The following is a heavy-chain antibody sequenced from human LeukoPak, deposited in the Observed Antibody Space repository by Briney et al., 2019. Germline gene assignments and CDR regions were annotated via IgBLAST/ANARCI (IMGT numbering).Heavy chain of an antibody. CDR2: IYYSGST. D-gene: IGHD2-8*01. J-gene: IGHJ4*02. V-gene: IGHV4-59*01. CDR3: ARSTKSRYCTNGVCYTGGAFDY. CDR1: GGSISSYY. Sequence: SETLSLTCTVSGGSISSYYWRWIRQPPGKGLEWIGYIYYSGSTNYNPSLKSRVTISVDTSKNQFSLKLSSVTAADTAVYYCARSTKSRYCTNGVCYTGGAFDYWGQGTLATVSS.